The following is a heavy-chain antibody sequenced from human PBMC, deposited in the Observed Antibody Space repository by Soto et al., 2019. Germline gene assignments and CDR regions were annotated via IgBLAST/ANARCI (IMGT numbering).Heavy chain of an antibody. J-gene: IGHJ4*02. Sequence: WGSLRLSCAASGFTFSSYAMSWVRQAPGKGLEWVSAISGSGGSTYYADSVKGRFTISRDNSKNTLYLQMNSLRAEDTAVYYCAKVPGIRFLEWLPEYYFDYWGQGTLVTVSS. D-gene: IGHD3-3*01. CDR3: AKVPGIRFLEWLPEYYFDY. CDR1: GFTFSSYA. CDR2: ISGSGGST. V-gene: IGHV3-23*01.